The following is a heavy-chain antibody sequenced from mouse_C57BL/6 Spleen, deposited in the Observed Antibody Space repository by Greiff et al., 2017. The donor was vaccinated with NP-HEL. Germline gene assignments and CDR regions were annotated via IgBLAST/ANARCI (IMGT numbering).Heavy chain of an antibody. J-gene: IGHJ3*01. CDR1: GYTFTSYW. CDR3: ARETGTKGFAY. D-gene: IGHD4-1*01. CDR2: IDPSDSYT. Sequence: QVQLQQPGAELVMPGASVKLSCKASGYTFTSYWMHWVKQRPGQGLEWIGEIDPSDSYTNYNQKFKGKSTLTVDKSSSTAYMQLSSLTSEDSAVYYCARETGTKGFAYWGQGTLVTVSA. V-gene: IGHV1-69*01.